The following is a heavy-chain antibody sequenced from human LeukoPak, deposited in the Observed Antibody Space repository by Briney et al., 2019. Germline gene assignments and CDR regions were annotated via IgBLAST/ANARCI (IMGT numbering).Heavy chain of an antibody. CDR1: GYSISSGYY. J-gene: IGHJ4*02. CDR3: ARLGVASRGYSYGPDY. D-gene: IGHD5-18*01. CDR2: IYYSGST. Sequence: SETLSLTCTVSGYSISSGYYWSWIRQPPGKGLEWIGYIYYSGSTNYNPSLKSRVTISVDTSKNQFSLKLSSVTAADTAVYYCARLGVASRGYSYGPDYWGQGTLVTVSS. V-gene: IGHV4-59*08.